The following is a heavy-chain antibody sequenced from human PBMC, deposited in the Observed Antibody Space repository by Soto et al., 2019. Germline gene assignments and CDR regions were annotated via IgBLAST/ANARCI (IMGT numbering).Heavy chain of an antibody. CDR3: ARDDFPXYSSSSVGEYYYYGMDV. CDR2: IIPIFGTA. D-gene: IGHD6-6*01. V-gene: IGHV1-69*13. Sequence: SVKVSCKASGGTFSSYAISWVRQAPGQGLEWMGGIIPIFGTANYAQKFQGRVTITADESTSTAYMELSSLRSEDTAVYYCARDDFPXYSSSSVGEYYYYGMDVWGQGTTVTVSS. J-gene: IGHJ6*02. CDR1: GGTFSSYA.